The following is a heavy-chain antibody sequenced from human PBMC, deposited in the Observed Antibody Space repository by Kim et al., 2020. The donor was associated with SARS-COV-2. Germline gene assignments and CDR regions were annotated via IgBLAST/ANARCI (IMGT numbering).Heavy chain of an antibody. CDR3: AHRQYSTSYYADHFGY. CDR1: GFSLSTSGVD. Sequence: SGPTLVNPTQTLTLTCTFSGFSLSTSGVDVGWIRQPPGKALEWLALIYWDDDKRKSPSLKSRLTITKDTSKNQVVLTMTNMDPVDTATYYCAHRQYSTSYYADHFGYWGQGTLVTVSS. J-gene: IGHJ4*02. V-gene: IGHV2-5*02. D-gene: IGHD6-13*01. CDR2: IYWDDDK.